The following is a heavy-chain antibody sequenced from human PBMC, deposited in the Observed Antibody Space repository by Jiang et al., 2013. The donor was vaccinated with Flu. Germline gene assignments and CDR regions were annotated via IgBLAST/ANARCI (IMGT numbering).Heavy chain of an antibody. Sequence: LSLTCAVYGGSFSGYYWSWIRQPPGKGLEWIGEINHSGSTNYNPSLKSRVTISVDTSKNQFSLKLSSVTAADTAVYYCASKGLGYDSSGYFHFDYWGQGTLVTVSS. CDR2: INHSGST. J-gene: IGHJ4*02. CDR1: GGSFSGYY. V-gene: IGHV4-34*01. CDR3: ASKGLGYDSSGYFHFDY. D-gene: IGHD3-22*01.